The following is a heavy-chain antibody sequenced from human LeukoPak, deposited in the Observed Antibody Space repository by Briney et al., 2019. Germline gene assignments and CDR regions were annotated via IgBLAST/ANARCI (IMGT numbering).Heavy chain of an antibody. CDR2: ISSSSSMI. Sequence: PGGSLRLSCAASGFTFSSFSMNWVRQAPGKGLEWVSYISSSSSMIYYADSVKGRFTISRDNAKNSLYLQVNSLRDEDTAVYYCAREEVYGSPSHWYFDYWGQGTLVTVSS. V-gene: IGHV3-48*02. D-gene: IGHD3-10*01. J-gene: IGHJ4*02. CDR1: GFTFSSFS. CDR3: AREEVYGSPSHWYFDY.